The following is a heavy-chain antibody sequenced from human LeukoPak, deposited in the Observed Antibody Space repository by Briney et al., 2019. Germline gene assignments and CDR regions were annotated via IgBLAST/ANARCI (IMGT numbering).Heavy chain of an antibody. CDR2: TRCGGTNI. Sequence: PGGSLRLSCAASGFTFSSHEMNWVRQAPGRGLEWVSYTRCGGTNIYYADSVKGRFTISRDNSKNSLYLQMNSLRAEDTAVYYCARNSSYDYVWGSYRTFFDYWGQGTLVTVSS. V-gene: IGHV3-48*03. J-gene: IGHJ4*02. D-gene: IGHD3-16*02. CDR3: ARNSSYDYVWGSYRTFFDY. CDR1: GFTFSSHE.